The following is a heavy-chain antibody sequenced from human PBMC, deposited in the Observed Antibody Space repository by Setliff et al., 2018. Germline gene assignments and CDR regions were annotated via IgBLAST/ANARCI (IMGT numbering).Heavy chain of an antibody. D-gene: IGHD4-4*01. CDR3: TRISDHSNYHDY. Sequence: GSLRLSCSASGFTFSGSAMHWVREASGKGLEWVGRIGSKANSYATAYAASVKGRFTISRDDSKNTAYLQMNSLKTEDTAVYYCTRISDHSNYHDYWGQGTLVTVSS. J-gene: IGHJ4*02. V-gene: IGHV3-73*01. CDR2: IGSKANSYAT. CDR1: GFTFSGSA.